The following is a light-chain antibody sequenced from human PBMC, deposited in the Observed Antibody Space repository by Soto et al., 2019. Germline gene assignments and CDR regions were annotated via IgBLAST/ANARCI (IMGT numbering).Light chain of an antibody. CDR1: SSNIGSGYD. V-gene: IGLV1-40*01. CDR3: QSYDRSLRGYV. J-gene: IGLJ1*01. Sequence: QSVLTQPPSVSGAPGQRVTISCTGTSSNIGSGYDVHWYQHLPGTAPKLLIYGNTIRPSGVPDRFSSSKSGTSASLAITGLQAEDEADYYCQSYDRSLRGYVFGTGTKVTV. CDR2: GNT.